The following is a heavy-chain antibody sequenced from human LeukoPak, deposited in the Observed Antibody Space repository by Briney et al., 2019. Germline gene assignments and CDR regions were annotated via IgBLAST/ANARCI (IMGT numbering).Heavy chain of an antibody. CDR3: ARLSIAVAFDY. Sequence: KPSETLSLTCTVSGGSISSSYYWGWIRQPPGKGLEWIGSIYYSGSTYYNPSLKSRVTISVDTSKNQFSLKLSSVTAADTAVYYCARLSIAVAFDYWGQGTLVTVSS. D-gene: IGHD6-19*01. J-gene: IGHJ4*02. CDR1: GGSISSSYY. V-gene: IGHV4-39*01. CDR2: IYYSGST.